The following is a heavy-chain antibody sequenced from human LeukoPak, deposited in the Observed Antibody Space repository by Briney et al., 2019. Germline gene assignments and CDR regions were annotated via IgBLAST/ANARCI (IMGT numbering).Heavy chain of an antibody. V-gene: IGHV3-21*01. CDR1: GFNFSSYS. D-gene: IGHD5-24*01. J-gene: IGHJ4*02. CDR3: ARDSGDGYNWGDFDY. Sequence: PGGSLRLSCAASGFNFSSYSMNWVRQAPGKGLEWVSSISSSSSYIYYADSVKGRFTISRDNAKNSLYLQMNSLRAEDTAVYYCARDSGDGYNWGDFDYWGQGTLVTVSP. CDR2: ISSSSSYI.